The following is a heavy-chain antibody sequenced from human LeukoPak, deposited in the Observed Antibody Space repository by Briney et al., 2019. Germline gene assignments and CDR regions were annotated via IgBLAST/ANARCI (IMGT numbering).Heavy chain of an antibody. CDR3: ACSSSSWYVEFDY. V-gene: IGHV3-66*01. CDR1: GFTVSSNS. CDR2: IYSGGNT. D-gene: IGHD6-13*01. J-gene: IGHJ4*02. Sequence: PGGSLRLSCTVSGFTVSSNSMSWVRQAPGKGLECVSFIYSGGNTHYSDSVKGRFTISRDNAKNSLYLQMNSLRAEDTAVYYCACSSSSWYVEFDYWGQGTLVTVSS.